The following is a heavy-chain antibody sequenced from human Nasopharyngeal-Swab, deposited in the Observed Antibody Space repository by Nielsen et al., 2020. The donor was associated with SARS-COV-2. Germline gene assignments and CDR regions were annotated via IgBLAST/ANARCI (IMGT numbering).Heavy chain of an antibody. Sequence: SETLSLTCTVSGGSISSSSYYWGWIRQPPGKGLEWIGSIYYSGSTYYNPSLKSRVTISVDTSKNQFPLKLSSVTAADTAVYYCATPGIAVVGAFDIWGQGTMVTVSS. CDR2: IYYSGST. CDR1: GGSISSSSYY. V-gene: IGHV4-39*01. CDR3: ATPGIAVVGAFDI. J-gene: IGHJ3*02. D-gene: IGHD6-19*01.